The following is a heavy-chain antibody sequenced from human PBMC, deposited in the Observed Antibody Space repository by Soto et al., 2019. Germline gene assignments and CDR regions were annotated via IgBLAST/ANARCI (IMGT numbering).Heavy chain of an antibody. J-gene: IGHJ4*02. D-gene: IGHD3-22*01. CDR1: GFTFSNAW. V-gene: IGHV3-15*01. CDR3: LLNYYDTGAYYPYYFDY. CDR2: IKSKLDGGTT. Sequence: EVQLVESGGGLVKPGGSLRLSCVVSGFTFSNAWMSWVRQAPGKGLEWVGRIKSKLDGGTTDYAAPVKGRFSVSRDDSKTTLYLQMHSLKTEDTAVYYCLLNYYDTGAYYPYYFDYWGQGTLVTVSS.